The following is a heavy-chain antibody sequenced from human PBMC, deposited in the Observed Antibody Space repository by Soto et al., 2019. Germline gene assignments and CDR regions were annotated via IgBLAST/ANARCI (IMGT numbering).Heavy chain of an antibody. Sequence: QVQMVESGGGVVQPGTSLRLSCAASGFSFSSYAMHWVRQTPGKGQEWLGVISYDGSNKYYADFVRGRFTISRDRSKNTLYLQVNSLRAEDTAVYYCAKGILAATIGPYAMDVWGQGTTVTVSS. J-gene: IGHJ6*02. CDR2: ISYDGSNK. CDR3: AKGILAATIGPYAMDV. V-gene: IGHV3-30*18. CDR1: GFSFSSYA. D-gene: IGHD6-13*01.